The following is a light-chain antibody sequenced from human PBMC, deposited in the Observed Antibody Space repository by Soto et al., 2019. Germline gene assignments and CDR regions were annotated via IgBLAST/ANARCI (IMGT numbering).Light chain of an antibody. CDR1: QSVSSSY. CDR2: DAS. Sequence: EIVLTQSPGTLSLSPGERATLSCRASQSVSSSYLAWYQQKPGQAPRLLIYDASNRATGIPARFSGSGSGTDFTLTISSLEPEDFAVYYCQQRSNWFFGPGTKVDIK. CDR3: QQRSNWF. V-gene: IGKV3D-20*02. J-gene: IGKJ3*01.